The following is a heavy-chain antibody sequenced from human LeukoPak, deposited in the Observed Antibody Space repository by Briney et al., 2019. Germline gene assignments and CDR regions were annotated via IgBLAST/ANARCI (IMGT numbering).Heavy chain of an antibody. J-gene: IGHJ5*02. CDR1: GGSFSGYY. D-gene: IGHD6-19*01. CDR3: ARGIAVAGTNWFDP. V-gene: IGHV4-34*01. Sequence: PSETLSLTCAVYGGSFSGYYWSWIRQPPGKGLEWIGEINHSGSTNYNPSLKSRVTISVDTSENQFSLKLSSVTAADTAVYYCARGIAVAGTNWFDPWGQGTLVTVSS. CDR2: INHSGST.